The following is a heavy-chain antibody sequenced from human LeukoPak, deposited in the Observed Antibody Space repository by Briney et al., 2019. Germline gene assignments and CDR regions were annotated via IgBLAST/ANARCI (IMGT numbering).Heavy chain of an antibody. V-gene: IGHV3-30*02. CDR2: ISYTSHK. Sequence: GVSLRLSCAASGFTFSTYGLQWVRQAPGKGLEWVSFISYTSHKYYTDSVKGRFTISRDNSRDTLYLQMSSLRAEDTAVYYCAKADYGDFKENYYMDVWGKGTTVTVSS. CDR1: GFTFSTYG. CDR3: AKADYGDFKENYYMDV. J-gene: IGHJ6*03. D-gene: IGHD4-17*01.